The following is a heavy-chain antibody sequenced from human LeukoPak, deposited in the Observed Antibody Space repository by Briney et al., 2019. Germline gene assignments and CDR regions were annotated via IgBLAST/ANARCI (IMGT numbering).Heavy chain of an antibody. D-gene: IGHD6-13*01. CDR2: ISYDGRNK. V-gene: IGHV3-30*18. CDR1: GFTFSSYD. J-gene: IGHJ4*02. CDR3: VKDRVIAAAAYYFDY. Sequence: GRSLRLSCAASGFTFSSYDMHWVRQAPGKGLEWVAVISYDGRNKYYADSVKGRFTISRDNSKNTLYLQMSSLRAEDTAVYYCVKDRVIAAAAYYFDYWGQGTLVTVSS.